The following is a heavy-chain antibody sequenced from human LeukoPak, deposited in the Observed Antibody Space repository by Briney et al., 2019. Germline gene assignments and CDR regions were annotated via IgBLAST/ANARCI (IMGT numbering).Heavy chain of an antibody. CDR3: ARTDCSSTSCYASGFDY. CDR1: GGSFSGYY. CDR2: INHSGST. D-gene: IGHD2-2*01. V-gene: IGHV4-34*01. J-gene: IGHJ4*02. Sequence: PSETLSLTCAVYGGSFSGYYWCWIRQPPGKGLEWIGEINHSGSTNYNPSLKSRVTISVDTSKNQFSLKMNSVTAADTAVYYCARTDCSSTSCYASGFDYWGQGTLVSVSS.